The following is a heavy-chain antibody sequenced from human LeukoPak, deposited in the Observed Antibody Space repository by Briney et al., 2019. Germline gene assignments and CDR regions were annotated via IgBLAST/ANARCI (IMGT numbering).Heavy chain of an antibody. J-gene: IGHJ4*02. CDR3: ARGGYSGYSV. CDR2: INHSGST. V-gene: IGHV4-34*01. CDR1: GGSFSGYY. Sequence: SEPLSLTCAVYGGSFSGYYWSWIRQPPGKGLEWIGEINHSGSTNYNPSLKSRVTISVDTSKNQFSLKLSSVTAADTAVYYCARGGYSGYSVWGQGTLVTVSS. D-gene: IGHD5-12*01.